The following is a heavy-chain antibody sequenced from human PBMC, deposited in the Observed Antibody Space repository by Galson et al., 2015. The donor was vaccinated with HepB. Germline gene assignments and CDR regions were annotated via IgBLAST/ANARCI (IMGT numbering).Heavy chain of an antibody. D-gene: IGHD3-16*01. V-gene: IGHV5-51*01. CDR1: GYNFAISW. CDR3: ASLRGADPLGFDY. CDR2: IYPADSDT. Sequence: QSGAEVKKPGESLKISCKGSGYNFAISWIDWVRQMPGKGLEWMGIIYPADSDTRYSPSFQGQVTISTDKSISTAYLQWSSLKASDTAMYYCASLRGADPLGFDYWGQGTLVTVSS. J-gene: IGHJ4*02.